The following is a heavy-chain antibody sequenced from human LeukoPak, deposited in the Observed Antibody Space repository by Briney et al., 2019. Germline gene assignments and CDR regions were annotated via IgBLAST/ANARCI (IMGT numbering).Heavy chain of an antibody. D-gene: IGHD6-13*01. J-gene: IGHJ6*03. Sequence: ASVKVSCKASGYTFTGYYMHWVRQAPGQELEWMGWINPNSGGTNYAQKFQGRVTMTRDTSISTAYMELSRLRSDDTAVYYCARAGSSSWYPVYYYYYMDVWGKGTTVTVSS. CDR1: GYTFTGYY. V-gene: IGHV1-2*02. CDR2: INPNSGGT. CDR3: ARAGSSSWYPVYYYYYMDV.